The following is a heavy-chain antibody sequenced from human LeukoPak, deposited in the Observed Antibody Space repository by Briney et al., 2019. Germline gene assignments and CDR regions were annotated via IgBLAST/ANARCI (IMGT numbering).Heavy chain of an antibody. CDR1: GYTFTNNW. V-gene: IGHV5-51*01. CDR2: INPSDSDT. J-gene: IGHJ4*02. CDR3: ARHRGMYSSSWYPDY. Sequence: GESLKISCEGSGYTFTNNWITWVRQMPGKGPEWMGRINPSDSDTRYSPSFQGQVTISADKSISTAYLQWSSLKASDTAMYYCARHRGMYSSSWYPDYWGQGTLVTVSS. D-gene: IGHD6-13*01.